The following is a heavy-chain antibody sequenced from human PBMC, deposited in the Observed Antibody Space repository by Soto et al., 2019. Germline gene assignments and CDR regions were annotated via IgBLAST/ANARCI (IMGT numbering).Heavy chain of an antibody. CDR1: GFTFSSYS. Sequence: PGGSLRLSCAASGFTFSSYSMNWVRQAPGKGLEWVSSISSSSSYIYYADSVKGRFTISRDNAKNSLYLQMNSLRAEDTAVYYCAAYNDYYDSSASCPNYYYVMDVWGQGTTVTVSS. J-gene: IGHJ6*02. CDR3: AAYNDYYDSSASCPNYYYVMDV. V-gene: IGHV3-21*01. CDR2: ISSSSSYI. D-gene: IGHD3-22*01.